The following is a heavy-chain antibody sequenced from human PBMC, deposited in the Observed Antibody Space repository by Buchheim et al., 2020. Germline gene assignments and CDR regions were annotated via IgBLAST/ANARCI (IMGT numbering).Heavy chain of an antibody. CDR1: GFTFSSYA. V-gene: IGHV3-23*01. CDR2: ISGSGGST. Sequence: EVQLLESGGGLVQPGGSLRLSCAASGFTFSSYAMSWVRQAPGKGLEWVSAISGSGGSTYYADSVKGRFTISRDNSKNTLYLQMNSLRAEDTAVYYCATLGYCSSTSCLPYNWFDPWGQGTL. D-gene: IGHD2-2*01. CDR3: ATLGYCSSTSCLPYNWFDP. J-gene: IGHJ5*02.